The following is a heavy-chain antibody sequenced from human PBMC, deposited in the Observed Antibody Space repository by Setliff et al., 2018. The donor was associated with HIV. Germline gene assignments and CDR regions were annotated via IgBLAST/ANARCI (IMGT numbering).Heavy chain of an antibody. CDR2: IYHSGST. CDR3: ARGLDIVVVPAAMARAFDI. CDR1: GGSISSSNW. V-gene: IGHV4-4*02. Sequence: SETLSLTCAVSGGSISSSNWWSWVRQPPGKGLEWIGEIYHSGSTNYNPSLKSRVTISVDKSKNQFSLKLSSVTAADTAVYYCARGLDIVVVPAAMARAFDIWGQGTMVTV. D-gene: IGHD2-2*03. J-gene: IGHJ3*02.